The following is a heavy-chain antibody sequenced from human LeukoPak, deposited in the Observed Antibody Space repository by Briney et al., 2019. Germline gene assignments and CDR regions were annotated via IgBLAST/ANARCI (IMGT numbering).Heavy chain of an antibody. D-gene: IGHD4-23*01. J-gene: IGHJ4*02. CDR3: ARLSGNSHFDY. V-gene: IGHV4-59*01. CDR1: NGSITNYY. Sequence: SETLSLTCTVSNGSITNYYWNWIPQPPGKGLEWLGYIYYSGNANYNPSLKSRVTISVDTSKNQFSLKLNSVTAADTAVYYCARLSGNSHFDYWGQGTLVTVSS. CDR2: IYYSGNA.